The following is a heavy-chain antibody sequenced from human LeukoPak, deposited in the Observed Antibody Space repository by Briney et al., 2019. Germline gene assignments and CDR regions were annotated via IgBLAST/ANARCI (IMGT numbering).Heavy chain of an antibody. J-gene: IGHJ4*02. CDR1: GYTFTSYG. Sequence: ASVKVSCKASGYTFTSYGISWVRRAPGQGLEWMGWISAYNGNTNYAQKLQGRVTMTTDTSTSTAYMELRSLRSDDTAVYYCASVFSEGYYFDYWGQGTLVTVSS. D-gene: IGHD1-26*01. V-gene: IGHV1-18*01. CDR2: ISAYNGNT. CDR3: ASVFSEGYYFDY.